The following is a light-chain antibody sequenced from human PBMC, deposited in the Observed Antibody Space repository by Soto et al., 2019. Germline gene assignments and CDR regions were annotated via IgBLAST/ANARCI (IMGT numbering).Light chain of an antibody. J-gene: IGKJ3*01. CDR1: QSISSY. CDR3: QQSYSTPGFT. CDR2: AAS. V-gene: IGKV1-39*01. Sequence: DIQMTQSPSSLSASVGDRVTITCRASQSISSYLNWYQQKPGKAPKLLIYAASSLQSGVRSRFSGSGSGTDFTLTISSLQPEDFATYYCQQSYSTPGFTFGPGTKVDIK.